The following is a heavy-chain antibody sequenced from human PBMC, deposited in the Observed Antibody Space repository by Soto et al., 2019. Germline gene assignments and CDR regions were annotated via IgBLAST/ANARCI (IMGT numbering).Heavy chain of an antibody. J-gene: IGHJ4*02. V-gene: IGHV3-53*01. Sequence: EVQLAQSGGGLIQPGGSLRLSCVASGFTVSNNYMSWARQAPGKGLEWVSVIHSRGTTGYADSVKGRFTISRDNSKNMVYLQMNSLRAEDTAVYYCVRDWYGYGGYWGQGTLVTVSS. CDR3: VRDWYGYGGY. CDR1: GFTVSNNY. D-gene: IGHD5-12*01. CDR2: IHSRGTT.